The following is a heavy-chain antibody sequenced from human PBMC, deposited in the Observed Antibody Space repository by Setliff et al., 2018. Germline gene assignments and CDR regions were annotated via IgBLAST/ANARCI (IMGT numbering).Heavy chain of an antibody. CDR2: IYFGGNT. CDR3: ARDASASDGRNAFDI. D-gene: IGHD1-26*01. Sequence: SETLSLTCNVSGVSIANTASYWSWIRQPAGKTLEWIGNIYFGGNTYFNPSFKSRVTMSIDTSNSQFSLKLSSVTAADTAIYYCARDASASDGRNAFDIWGQGTMVTVS. V-gene: IGHV4-39*07. CDR1: GVSIANTASY. J-gene: IGHJ3*02.